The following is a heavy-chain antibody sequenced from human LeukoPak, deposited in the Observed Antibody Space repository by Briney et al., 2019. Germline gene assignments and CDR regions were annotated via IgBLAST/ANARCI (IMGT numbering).Heavy chain of an antibody. CDR1: GYTFTNYW. D-gene: IGHD6-13*01. J-gene: IGHJ4*02. Sequence: GESLKISCEGSGYTFTNYWIAWVRQMPGKGLEWMGIIYPGDSDTRYSPSFQGQVTISADKSIGTAFLRWSSLKASDTAMYYCARPRIATWGLDLAYWGQGTLVTVSS. V-gene: IGHV5-51*01. CDR2: IYPGDSDT. CDR3: ARPRIATWGLDLAY.